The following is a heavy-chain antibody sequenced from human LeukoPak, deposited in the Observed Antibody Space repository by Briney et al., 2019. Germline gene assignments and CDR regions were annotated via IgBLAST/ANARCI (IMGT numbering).Heavy chain of an antibody. J-gene: IGHJ3*02. CDR2: ISSSVSTI. CDR1: GFTFTSYE. V-gene: IGHV3-48*03. Sequence: GGSLRLSCAASGFTFTSYEMNWVRQAPGHGLEWVSYISSSVSTIYYADSVKGRFTISRDNAKNSPYLQMNSLRAEDTAVYYCARDSRHFDWLLGAAFDIWGQGTMVTVSS. D-gene: IGHD3-9*01. CDR3: ARDSRHFDWLLGAAFDI.